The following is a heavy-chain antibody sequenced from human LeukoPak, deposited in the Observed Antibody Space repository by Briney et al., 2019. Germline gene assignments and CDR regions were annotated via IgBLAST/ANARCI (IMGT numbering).Heavy chain of an antibody. CDR2: IGTADDT. CDR3: AGSGYYHYYGLDV. D-gene: IGHD6-25*01. CDR1: GFTFSSYD. V-gene: IGHV3-13*04. Sequence: GGSLRLSCVASGFTFSSYDMHWVRHTTGKGLELVSAIGTADDTFYPASVKGRFTICRDDTKNSLYLQMSNLRVGETAVYYCAGSGYYHYYGLDVWGQGTTVTVSS. J-gene: IGHJ6*02.